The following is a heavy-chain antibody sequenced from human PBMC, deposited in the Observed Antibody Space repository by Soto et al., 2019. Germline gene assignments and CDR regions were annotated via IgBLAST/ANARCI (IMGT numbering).Heavy chain of an antibody. Sequence: EVQLVESGGGLVKPGGSLRLSCAASGFTFSNAWMSWVRQAPGKGLEWVGRIKSKADGETSVYAAPVKGRFSISRDDSKNMLYLQMDSLRPEDTAVYYCTTTHRIVVMTNLGDAFDIWGQGTMVTVSS. V-gene: IGHV3-15*01. J-gene: IGHJ3*02. CDR2: IKSKADGETS. CDR3: TTTHRIVVMTNLGDAFDI. CDR1: GFTFSNAW. D-gene: IGHD3-22*01.